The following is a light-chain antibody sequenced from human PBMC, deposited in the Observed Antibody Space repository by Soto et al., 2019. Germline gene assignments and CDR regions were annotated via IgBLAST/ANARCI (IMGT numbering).Light chain of an antibody. CDR1: QYMTRTY. CDR2: AAS. J-gene: IGKJ2*01. V-gene: IGKV3-20*01. Sequence: EIVLMQSPGTLSLSPGERATLSCRASQYMTRTYIDWYQQKPGQAPRLLIYAASNRATGIPDKFSGSGSGADYSLTISRLEPEDSAVYYCHQYDKAPQTFGQGTKVEIK. CDR3: HQYDKAPQT.